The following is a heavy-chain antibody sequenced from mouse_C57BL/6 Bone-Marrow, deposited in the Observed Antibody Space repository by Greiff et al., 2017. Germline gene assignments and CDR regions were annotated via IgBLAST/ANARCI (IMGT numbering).Heavy chain of an antibody. CDR1: GYTFTTYP. Sequence: VQLQQSGAELVKPGASVKMSCKASGYTFTTYPIKWMQQNHGKSLEWIGNFHPYNDDTKYNEKFKGKATLTVEKSSSTVYLELSRLTSDDSAVYYCARGGNYGGYYFDYWGQGTTLTVSS. CDR3: ARGGNYGGYYFDY. J-gene: IGHJ2*01. D-gene: IGHD2-1*01. CDR2: FHPYNDDT. V-gene: IGHV1-47*01.